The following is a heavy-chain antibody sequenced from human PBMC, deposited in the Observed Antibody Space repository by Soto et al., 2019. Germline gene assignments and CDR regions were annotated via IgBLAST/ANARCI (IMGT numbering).Heavy chain of an antibody. CDR2: SYYTGSS. D-gene: IGHD5-12*01. CDR3: ARDLRGYSRYDYLDY. J-gene: IGHJ4*02. Sequence: PSETLSLTCTVSGGPLSSGSYYWSWIRQHPGKGLEWVGYSYYTGSSYYNPSLKSRVTISVDASKNQLSLRLASVTAADTAVYYCARDLRGYSRYDYLDYWGQGIPVTVSS. CDR1: GGPLSSGSYY. V-gene: IGHV4-31*03.